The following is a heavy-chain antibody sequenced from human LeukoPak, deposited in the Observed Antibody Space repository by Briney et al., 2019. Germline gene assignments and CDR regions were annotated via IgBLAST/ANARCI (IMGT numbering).Heavy chain of an antibody. CDR3: AKDPSAGYYDSSGYFHI. V-gene: IGHV3-30*18. Sequence: PGGSLRLSCAASGFTFSSYGMHWVRQAPGKGLEWVAVISYDGSNKYYADSVKGRFTISRDNSKNTLYLQMNSLRAEDTAVYYCAKDPSAGYYDSSGYFHIWGQGTMVTVSS. D-gene: IGHD3-22*01. J-gene: IGHJ3*02. CDR2: ISYDGSNK. CDR1: GFTFSSYG.